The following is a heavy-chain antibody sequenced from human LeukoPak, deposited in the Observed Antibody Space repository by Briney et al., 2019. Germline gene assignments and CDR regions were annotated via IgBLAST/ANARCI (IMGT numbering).Heavy chain of an antibody. J-gene: IGHJ3*02. CDR2: IYSGGST. Sequence: GGSLRLSCAASGFTFSSYAMSWVRQAPGKGLEWVSAIYSGGSTNYADSVKGRFTISRDNSKNTLYLQMNSLRAEDTAVYYCAKDRPYYYDSSGQGKDAFDIWGQGTMVTVSS. CDR3: AKDRPYYYDSSGQGKDAFDI. D-gene: IGHD3-22*01. CDR1: GFTFSSYA. V-gene: IGHV3-23*01.